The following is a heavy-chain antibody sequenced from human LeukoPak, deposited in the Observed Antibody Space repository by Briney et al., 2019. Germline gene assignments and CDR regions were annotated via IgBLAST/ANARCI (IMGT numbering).Heavy chain of an antibody. CDR3: ARGYYDFWSGFH. CDR1: AFTISGYW. D-gene: IGHD3-3*01. V-gene: IGHV3-7*01. J-gene: IGHJ4*02. Sequence: GGSLRLSCAASAFTISGYWVNWVRQAPGKGLEWVASMTEDGNNEFYVDSVKGRFTISRDNAKNTLYLQMNSLRAEDTAVYYCARGYYDFWSGFHWGQGTLVTVSS. CDR2: MTEDGNNE.